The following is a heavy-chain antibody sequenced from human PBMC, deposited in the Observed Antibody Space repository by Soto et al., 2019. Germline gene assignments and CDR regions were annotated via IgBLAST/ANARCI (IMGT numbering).Heavy chain of an antibody. V-gene: IGHV1-3*05. CDR2: INAGNGNT. Sequence: QVQLVQSGAEEKKPGASVKVSCKASGYTFTSYAMHWVRQAPGQRLEWMGWINAGNGNTKYSQKFQGRVTITRDTSARTAYMELSSVRSEDTAVYYFARSPGIAVADYWGQGTLVTVSS. CDR1: GYTFTSYA. D-gene: IGHD6-19*01. J-gene: IGHJ4*02. CDR3: ARSPGIAVADY.